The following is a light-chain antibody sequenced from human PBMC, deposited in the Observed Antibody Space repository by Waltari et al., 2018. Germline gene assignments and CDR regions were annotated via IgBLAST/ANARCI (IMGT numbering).Light chain of an antibody. J-gene: IGKJ1*01. Sequence: EIVMTQSPATLSVSPGERATLSCRASQSVSSNLAWYQQRPGQAPRLLIHGASTRATGIPARFSGSGSGTEFTLTISSLQSEDFAVYHCQQYNEGPRTFGQGTKVEIK. CDR2: GAS. V-gene: IGKV3-15*01. CDR3: QQYNEGPRT. CDR1: QSVSSN.